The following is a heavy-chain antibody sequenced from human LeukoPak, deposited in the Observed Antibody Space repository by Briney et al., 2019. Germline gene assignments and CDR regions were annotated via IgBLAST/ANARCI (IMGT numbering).Heavy chain of an antibody. Sequence: GGSLRLSCAASGFTFSSYSMNWVRQATGKGLEWVSAIGTAGDTYYPDSVKGRFTISRENAKNSLYLQMNSLRAGDTAVYYCARDRRDYSNYYYYGMDVWGQGTTVTVSS. J-gene: IGHJ6*02. CDR2: IGTAGDT. V-gene: IGHV3-13*01. CDR3: ARDRRDYSNYYYYGMDV. CDR1: GFTFSSYS. D-gene: IGHD4-4*01.